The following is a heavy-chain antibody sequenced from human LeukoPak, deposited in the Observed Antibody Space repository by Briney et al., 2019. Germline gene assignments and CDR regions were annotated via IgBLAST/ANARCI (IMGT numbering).Heavy chain of an antibody. D-gene: IGHD1-26*01. CDR1: GFTFSSYA. CDR2: ISYDGSNK. V-gene: IGHV3-30-3*01. CDR3: ARDWRLGIVGATGDAFDI. Sequence: GRSLRLSCAASGFTFSSYAMHWVRQAPGKGLEWVAVISYDGSNKYYADSVKGRFTISRDNSKNTLYLQMNSLRAEDTAVYYCARDWRLGIVGATGDAFDIWGQGTMVTVSS. J-gene: IGHJ3*02.